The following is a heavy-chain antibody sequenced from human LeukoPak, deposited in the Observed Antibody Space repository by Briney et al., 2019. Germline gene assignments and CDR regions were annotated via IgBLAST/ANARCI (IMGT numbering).Heavy chain of an antibody. CDR1: GGSISSSSYY. Sequence: ETLSLTCTVSGGSISSSSYYWGWIRQPPGKGLEWVSAISGSGGSTYYADSVKGRFTISRDNSKNTLYLQMNSLRAEDTAVYYCAKHAVTTEEYFDFDYWGQGTLVTVSS. J-gene: IGHJ4*02. V-gene: IGHV3-23*01. CDR2: ISGSGGST. CDR3: AKHAVTTEEYFDFDY. D-gene: IGHD4-17*01.